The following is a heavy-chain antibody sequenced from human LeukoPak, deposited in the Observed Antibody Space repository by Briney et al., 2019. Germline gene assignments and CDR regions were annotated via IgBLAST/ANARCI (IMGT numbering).Heavy chain of an antibody. J-gene: IGHJ4*02. CDR1: GGSISTYS. Sequence: SETLSLTCTVSGGSISTYSWTWVRQSPGEGLEWIGSVVTTTTNYSPALRSRVGISVHTSKNQFSLRLESVTTADTAVYYCARDTTVASGMQFWGQGALVTVSS. V-gene: IGHV4-4*07. D-gene: IGHD6-19*01. CDR3: ARDTTVASGMQF. CDR2: VVTTTT.